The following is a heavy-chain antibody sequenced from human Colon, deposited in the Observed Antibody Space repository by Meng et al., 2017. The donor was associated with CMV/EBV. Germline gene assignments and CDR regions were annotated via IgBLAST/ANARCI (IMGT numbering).Heavy chain of an antibody. J-gene: IGHJ5*02. D-gene: IGHD2-15*01. V-gene: IGHV3-11*04. CDR2: ISSSGSTI. CDR3: ARDRAPGWYCSGGSCYHSGLNGFDP. Sequence: MGWIRQAPGRGLEWVSYISSSGSTIYCADSVKGRFTISRDNAKNSLYLQMNSLRAEDTAVYYCARDRAPGWYCSGGSCYHSGLNGFDPWGQGTLVTVSS.